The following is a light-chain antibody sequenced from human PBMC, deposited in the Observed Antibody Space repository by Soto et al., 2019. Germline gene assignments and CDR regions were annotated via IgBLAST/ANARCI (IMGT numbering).Light chain of an antibody. J-gene: IGKJ1*01. CDR2: WAS. Sequence: DIVMTQSPDSLAVSLGERATINCKSSQSVLYSSNNKNYLAWYQQKPGQPPKLLIYWASTRESGVPDRFSGSGSGTDFPLTISSLQAEDVAVYYCHQYYSPPPRTFGQGTKVEIK. V-gene: IGKV4-1*01. CDR1: QSVLYSSNNKNY. CDR3: HQYYSPPPRT.